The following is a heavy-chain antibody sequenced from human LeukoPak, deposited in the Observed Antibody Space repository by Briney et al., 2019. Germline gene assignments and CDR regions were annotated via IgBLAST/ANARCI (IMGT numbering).Heavy chain of an antibody. V-gene: IGHV4-31*11. Sequence: PSETLSLTCAVYGGSFSGYYWSWIRQHPGKGLEWIGYIYYSGSTYYNPSLKSRVTISVDTSKNQFSLKLSSVTAADTAVYYCARGRWSSPYYFDYWGQGTLVTVSS. CDR3: ARGRWSSPYYFDY. D-gene: IGHD3-3*01. J-gene: IGHJ4*02. CDR2: IYYSGST. CDR1: GGSFSGYY.